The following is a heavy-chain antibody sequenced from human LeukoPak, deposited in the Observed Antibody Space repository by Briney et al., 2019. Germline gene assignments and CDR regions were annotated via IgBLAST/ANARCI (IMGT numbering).Heavy chain of an antibody. J-gene: IGHJ4*02. CDR2: IHYSGSA. D-gene: IGHD6-19*01. Sequence: SETLSLTCAVYGGSFSGYYWTWLRQPPGKGLEWIGEIHYSGSATYNPSLKSRVTISVDTSKNQFAPKMNSVTAADTAAYYCARETTLAGFASGLGFNYWGQGILVTVSS. CDR3: ARETTLAGFASGLGFNY. CDR1: GGSFSGYY. V-gene: IGHV4-34*01.